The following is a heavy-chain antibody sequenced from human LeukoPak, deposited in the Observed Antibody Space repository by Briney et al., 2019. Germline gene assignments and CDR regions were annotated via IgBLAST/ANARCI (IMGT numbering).Heavy chain of an antibody. CDR1: GYSFTSYW. V-gene: IGHV5-51*01. D-gene: IGHD6-19*01. CDR3: ARRAYSSGRYLFDY. CDR2: IYPGDSDT. Sequence: GESLKISCKGSGYSFTSYWIGWVRQMPGKGLGWMGIIYPGDSDTRYSPSFQGQVTISADKSISTAYLQWRSLQASDTAMYPCARRAYSSGRYLFDYWGQGPLVTVSS. J-gene: IGHJ4*02.